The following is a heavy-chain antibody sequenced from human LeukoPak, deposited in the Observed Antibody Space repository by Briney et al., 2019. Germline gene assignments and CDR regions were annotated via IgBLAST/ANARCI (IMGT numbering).Heavy chain of an antibody. CDR2: IILIFGTA. D-gene: IGHD3-22*01. V-gene: IGHV1-69*01. CDR3: ARDEKNYYDSSGYGMDY. Sequence: SVKVSCKASGGTFSSYAISWVRQAPGQGLEWMGGIILIFGTANYAQKFQGRVTITADESTSTAYMELSSLRSEDTAVYYCARDEKNYYDSSGYGMDYWGQGTLVTVSS. CDR1: GGTFSSYA. J-gene: IGHJ4*02.